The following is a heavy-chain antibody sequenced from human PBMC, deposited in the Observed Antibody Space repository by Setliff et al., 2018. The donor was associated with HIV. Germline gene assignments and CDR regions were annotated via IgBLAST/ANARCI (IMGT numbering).Heavy chain of an antibody. D-gene: IGHD6-13*01. CDR3: AADPFHSSSWPYYNYYGMDV. Sequence: SVKVSCKASGFTFTSSTMQWVRQARGQRLEWIGWIVFGSGNTNYAQKFQERVTITRDMSTSTAYMELSSLRSEDTAVYYCAADPFHSSSWPYYNYYGMDVWGQGTTVTVS. V-gene: IGHV1-58*02. J-gene: IGHJ6*02. CDR2: IVFGSGNT. CDR1: GFTFTSST.